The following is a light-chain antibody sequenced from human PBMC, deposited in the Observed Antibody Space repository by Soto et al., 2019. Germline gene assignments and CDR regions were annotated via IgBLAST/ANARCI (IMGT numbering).Light chain of an antibody. V-gene: IGKV1-39*01. Sequence: DIQMTQSPSTLSASVGERVTITCRASQSISRFLNWYQQKPGKAPKLLIYAASSLQSGVPPRFSGSGSGTDFTLTISSLQPEDFSTYYCQQSYSTLPFGQGTKVDI. J-gene: IGKJ1*01. CDR1: QSISRF. CDR2: AAS. CDR3: QQSYSTLP.